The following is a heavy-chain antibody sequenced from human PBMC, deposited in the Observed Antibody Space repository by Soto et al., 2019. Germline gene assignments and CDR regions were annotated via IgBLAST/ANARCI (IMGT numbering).Heavy chain of an antibody. Sequence: QVQLVQSGSEVKKPGASVKVSCKASGYTFTGYYMHWVRQAPGPGLEWMGWINPNSGGTNYAQKFQGRVTMTRDTSPSAAYMELSRLRSDDTAVYYCARSDSGYEGGDDAFDIWGQGTMVTVSS. CDR3: ARSDSGYEGGDDAFDI. J-gene: IGHJ3*02. CDR2: INPNSGGT. CDR1: GYTFTGYY. V-gene: IGHV1-2*02. D-gene: IGHD5-12*01.